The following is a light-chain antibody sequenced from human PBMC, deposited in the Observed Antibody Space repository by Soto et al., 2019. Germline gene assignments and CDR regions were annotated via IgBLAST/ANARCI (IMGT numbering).Light chain of an antibody. Sequence: EIVLTQSPGTLSLSPGERATLSCRASQSVSSSYFAWYQQKPGQAPRLLIYGASSRATGIPDRFSGSGSGTDFTLTIDRLEPEDFAVYYCQQYGSSPRTFGQGTRLEIK. CDR2: GAS. CDR1: QSVSSSY. CDR3: QQYGSSPRT. J-gene: IGKJ5*01. V-gene: IGKV3-20*01.